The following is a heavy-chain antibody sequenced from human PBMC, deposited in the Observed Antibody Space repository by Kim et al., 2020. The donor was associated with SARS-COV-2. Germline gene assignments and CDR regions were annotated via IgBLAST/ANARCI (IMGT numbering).Heavy chain of an antibody. V-gene: IGHV1-3*01. J-gene: IGHJ4*02. CDR3: ARGRGDSGYLDY. Sequence: KYSQKFQGRVTITRNTSARAAFVELSSLRSEDTAVYYCARGRGDSGYLDYWGQGALVAVSS. D-gene: IGHD1-26*01.